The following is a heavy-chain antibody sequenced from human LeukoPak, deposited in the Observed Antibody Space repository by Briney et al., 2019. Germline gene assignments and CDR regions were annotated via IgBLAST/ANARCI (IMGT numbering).Heavy chain of an antibody. J-gene: IGHJ4*02. V-gene: IGHV3-30*18. D-gene: IGHD1-26*01. CDR2: ISYDGSNK. CDR3: AKALARVGATLDYFDY. Sequence: PGGSLRLSCAASGSTFSSYGMHWVRQAPGKGLEWVAVISYDGSNKYHADSVKGRFTISRDNSKNTLYLQMNSLRAEDTAVYYCAKALARVGATLDYFDYWGQGTLVTVSS. CDR1: GSTFSSYG.